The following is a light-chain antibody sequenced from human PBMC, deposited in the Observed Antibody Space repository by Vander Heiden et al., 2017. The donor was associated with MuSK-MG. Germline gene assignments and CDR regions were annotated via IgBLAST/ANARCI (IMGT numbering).Light chain of an antibody. CDR1: NSNIGAAYV. V-gene: IGLV1-40*01. CDR3: QSFDSSLSGSI. CDR2: GDT. J-gene: IGLJ2*01. Sequence: QSVLTQPPSVYGAPGQRVTISCTGSNSNIGAAYVVHWYQQLPGTAPKLLIYGDTNRPSGVPDRFSGSKSGTSASLAITGLQAEDEAHYYCQSFDSSLSGSIFGGGTKVTVL.